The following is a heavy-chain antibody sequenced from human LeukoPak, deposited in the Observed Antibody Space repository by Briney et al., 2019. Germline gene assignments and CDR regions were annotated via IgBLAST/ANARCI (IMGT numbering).Heavy chain of an antibody. CDR3: ARVDYVWGSYRPYYFDY. V-gene: IGHV4-34*01. CDR2: INHSEST. J-gene: IGHJ4*02. D-gene: IGHD3-16*02. Sequence: PSETLSLTCAVYGGSFSGYYWSWIRQPPGKGLEWIGEINHSESTNYNPSLKSRVTISVDTSKNQFSLKLSSVTAADTAVYYCARVDYVWGSYRPYYFDYWGQGTLVTVSS. CDR1: GGSFSGYY.